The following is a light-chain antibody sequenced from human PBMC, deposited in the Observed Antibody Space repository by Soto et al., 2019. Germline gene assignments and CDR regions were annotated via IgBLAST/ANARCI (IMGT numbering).Light chain of an antibody. CDR2: AVS. V-gene: IGLV2-14*03. Sequence: QSALTQPASVSGSPGQSITISCSGTSSDIGSYDHVAWYQQFPGKSPKLIIYAVSDRPTGVSDLFSGSKSGISASLTISGLQTEDEADYSCISYTDRQSYLFGTGTKLTVL. CDR3: ISYTDRQSYL. CDR1: SSDIGSYDH. J-gene: IGLJ1*01.